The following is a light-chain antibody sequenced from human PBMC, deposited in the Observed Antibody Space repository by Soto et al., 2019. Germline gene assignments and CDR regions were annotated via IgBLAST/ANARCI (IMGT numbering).Light chain of an antibody. CDR1: QSLLHSNGYYY. CDR2: LGS. Sequence: DIVMTQSPLSLPVTPGEPASISCRSSQSLLHSNGYYYLDWYLQKPGQSPQLLIYLGSNRASGVPDRFSGSGSGTDFTLKISRVEAEDVGVYYCMQALQTPATFGQGTKVEIK. CDR3: MQALQTPAT. V-gene: IGKV2-28*01. J-gene: IGKJ1*01.